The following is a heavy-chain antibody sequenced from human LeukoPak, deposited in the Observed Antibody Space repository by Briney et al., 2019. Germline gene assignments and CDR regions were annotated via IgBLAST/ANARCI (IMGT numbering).Heavy chain of an antibody. D-gene: IGHD2-15*01. CDR1: VYSFTDYY. CDR2: INPNNGGT. J-gene: IGHJ4*02. Sequence: ASVKVSCKASVYSFTDYYMHWVRQAAGQGLEWMGRINPNNGGTDYAQKFQGRVTMTRDASISTGYMELSRLTSDDTAVYYCAREGCTGGTCYSVPYWGQGTLVTVSS. V-gene: IGHV1-2*02. CDR3: AREGCTGGTCYSVPY.